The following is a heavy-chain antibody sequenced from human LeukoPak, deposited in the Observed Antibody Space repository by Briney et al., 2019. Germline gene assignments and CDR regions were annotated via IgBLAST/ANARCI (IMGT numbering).Heavy chain of an antibody. D-gene: IGHD1-26*01. V-gene: IGHV1-58*01. CDR2: IVVGSGNT. CDR3: AADEEVGARPWGY. CDR1: GFTFTSSA. J-gene: IGHJ4*02. Sequence: SVEVSCKASGFTFTSSAVQWVRQARGQRLEWIGWIVVGSGNTNYAQKFQERVTITRDMSTSTAYMELSSLRSEDTAVYYCAADEEVGARPWGYWGQGTLVTVSS.